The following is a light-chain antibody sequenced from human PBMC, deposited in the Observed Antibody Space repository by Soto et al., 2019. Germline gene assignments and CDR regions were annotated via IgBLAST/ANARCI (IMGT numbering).Light chain of an antibody. Sequence: AIKLTLNPSSLRPDVGDSIIITWRSSQGIHTALAWYQQKPGNAPMLLIYDASTVEAGVPSRFSGSGSGTDFTLTIGSLEPEDFAVYYCQQRSNWPPGVTFGQGRLLEIK. V-gene: IGKV1D-13*01. CDR3: QQRSNWPPGVT. CDR2: DAS. CDR1: QGIHTA. J-gene: IGKJ5*01.